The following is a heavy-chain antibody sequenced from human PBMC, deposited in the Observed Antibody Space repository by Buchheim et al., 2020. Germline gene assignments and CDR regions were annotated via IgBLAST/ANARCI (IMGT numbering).Heavy chain of an antibody. CDR1: GFTFSSYG. CDR3: AKDSSVGWLQFNGFDY. CDR2: ISYDGSNK. V-gene: IGHV3-30*18. Sequence: QVQLVESGGGVVQPGRSLRLSCAASGFTFSSYGMHWVRQAPGKGLEWVAVISYDGSNKYYADSVKGRFTISRDNSKNTLYLQMNSLRAEDTAVYYCAKDSSVGWLQFNGFDYWGQGTL. D-gene: IGHD5-24*01. J-gene: IGHJ4*02.